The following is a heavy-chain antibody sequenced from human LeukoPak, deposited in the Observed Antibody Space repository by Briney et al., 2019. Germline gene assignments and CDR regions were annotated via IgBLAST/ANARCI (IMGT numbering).Heavy chain of an antibody. Sequence: GGSLRLSCAASGFTFNNYAINWVRQAPGKGLEWVAVISSDGSNKYYADSVKGRFTISRDNSKNTLYLQMNSLRAEDTAVYYCARDHSYGSLDYYYYYYMDVWGKGTTVTVSS. CDR3: ARDHSYGSLDYYYYYYMDV. CDR1: GFTFNNYA. J-gene: IGHJ6*03. D-gene: IGHD5-18*01. CDR2: ISSDGSNK. V-gene: IGHV3-30*04.